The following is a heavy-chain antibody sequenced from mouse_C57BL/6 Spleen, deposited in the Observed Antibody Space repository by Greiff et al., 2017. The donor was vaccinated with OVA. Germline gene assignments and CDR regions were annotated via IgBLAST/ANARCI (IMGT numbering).Heavy chain of an antibody. CDR3: ARTASSGYDY. V-gene: IGHV3-6*01. Sequence: EVHLVESGPGLVKPSQSLSLTCSVTGYSITSGYYWNWIRQFPGNKLEWMGYISYDGSNNYNPSLKNRISITRDTSKNQFFLKLNSVTTEDTATYYCARTASSGYDYWGQGTTLTVSS. J-gene: IGHJ2*01. CDR1: GYSITSGYY. D-gene: IGHD3-2*02. CDR2: ISYDGSN.